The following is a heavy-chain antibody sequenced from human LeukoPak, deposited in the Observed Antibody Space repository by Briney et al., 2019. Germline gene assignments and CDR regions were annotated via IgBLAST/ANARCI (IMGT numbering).Heavy chain of an antibody. CDR2: IDPRDSYT. J-gene: IGHJ4*02. V-gene: IGHV5-10-1*01. D-gene: IGHD6-13*01. CDR1: GYSFTSYW. CDR3: ARWAATGTGLDY. Sequence: GESLKISCKGSGYSFTSYWIIWVRQMPGKGLEWMGRIDPRDSYTNYSPSFQGHVTISVDKSISTAYLQWSSLKASDTAMYYCARWAATGTGLDYWGQGTLVTVSS.